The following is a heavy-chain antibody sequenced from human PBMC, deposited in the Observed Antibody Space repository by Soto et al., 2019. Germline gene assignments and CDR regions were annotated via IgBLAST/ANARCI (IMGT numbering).Heavy chain of an antibody. CDR1: GYTFNSFA. J-gene: IGHJ4*02. Sequence: QVRLVQSGAEATKPGASVKVSCKTSGYTFNSFAIHWVRQAPGQGLEWMAWINPGDGYTRLLQKFQGRVTITRDTSATTAFMELNSLTSEDTAVYYCAVGGGGTRYWGQGTLVTVSS. V-gene: IGHV1-3*01. CDR2: INPGDGYT. CDR3: AVGGGGTRY. D-gene: IGHD2-15*01.